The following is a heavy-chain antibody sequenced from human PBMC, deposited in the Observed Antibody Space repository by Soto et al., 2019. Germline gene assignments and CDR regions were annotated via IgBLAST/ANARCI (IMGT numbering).Heavy chain of an antibody. D-gene: IGHD3-16*01. CDR3: ARESYNARNVGDLDL. CDR1: RGSISSSNW. V-gene: IGHV4-4*02. Sequence: QVQLQDSGPGLVKPSGTLSLTCAVSRGSISSSNWWSGVRQSPGKGLEWIGAMYHTGITNYSPSIKSRVTMSVDKYKNQFSLKLSSVTAADTAVSYCARESYNARNVGDLDLWGRGTLVSVSS. CDR2: MYHTGIT. J-gene: IGHJ2*01.